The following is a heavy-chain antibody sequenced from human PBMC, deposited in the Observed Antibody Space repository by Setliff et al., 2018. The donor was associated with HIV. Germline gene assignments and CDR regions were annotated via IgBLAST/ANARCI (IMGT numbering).Heavy chain of an antibody. D-gene: IGHD3-10*01. V-gene: IGHV3-7*01. J-gene: IGHJ6*02. CDR3: ARDQLAMVRRNGMDV. CDR2: IIEDGSQK. CDR1: GFTSSTYW. Sequence: PGGSLRLACAASGFTSSTYWMSWVRQAPGNVLEWVANIIEDGSQKYYVDSVKGRFTISRGNAKNSLYLQMNSLRAEDTAVYYCARDQLAMVRRNGMDVWGQGTTVTVSS.